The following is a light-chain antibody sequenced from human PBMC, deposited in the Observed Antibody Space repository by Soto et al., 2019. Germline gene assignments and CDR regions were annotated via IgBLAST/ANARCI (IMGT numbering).Light chain of an antibody. J-gene: IGKJ1*01. Sequence: DLQMTQSPSSLSASVGDRVTITCRASQSISSYLKWYQQKPGKAPRLLIYEASSLQSGVPSRFSGRGAGTDFTLTISRLQPEDCANYCCQQSFFTWTFGQGTKVEIK. V-gene: IGKV1-39*01. CDR3: QQSFFTWT. CDR1: QSISSY. CDR2: EAS.